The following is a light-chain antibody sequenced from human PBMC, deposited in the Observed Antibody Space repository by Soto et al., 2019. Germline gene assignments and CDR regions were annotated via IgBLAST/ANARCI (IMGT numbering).Light chain of an antibody. CDR3: SSYTSSSTLL. V-gene: IGLV2-14*01. J-gene: IGLJ2*01. CDR1: SSDVGGYNY. CDR2: AVS. Sequence: QSALTQPASVSGSPGQSITISCTGTSSDVGGYNYVSWYQQHPGKASKLMIYAVSNRPSGVSNRFSGSKSGNTASLTISGLQAEDEADYYCSSYTSSSTLLFGGGTKLTVL.